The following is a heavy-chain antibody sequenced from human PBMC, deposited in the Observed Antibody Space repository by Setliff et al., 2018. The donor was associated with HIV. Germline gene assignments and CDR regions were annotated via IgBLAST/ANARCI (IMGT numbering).Heavy chain of an antibody. CDR2: ISRTSSSI. CDR3: ARNYDSSGYPFDN. CDR1: GFSFSGYS. Sequence: GGSLRLSCAAAGFSFSGYSMSWVRQAPGKGLEWLSYISRTSSSIYYADSVKGRFTISRDNARNSLYLQMNSLRAEDTAVYYCARNYDSSGYPFDNWGQGTLVTVSS. V-gene: IGHV3-48*01. J-gene: IGHJ4*02. D-gene: IGHD3-22*01.